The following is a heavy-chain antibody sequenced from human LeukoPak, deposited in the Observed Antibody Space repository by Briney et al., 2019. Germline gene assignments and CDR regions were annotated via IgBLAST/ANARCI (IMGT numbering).Heavy chain of an antibody. J-gene: IGHJ4*02. CDR2: IYYSGST. D-gene: IGHD6-6*01. CDR1: GGSISSSNW. V-gene: IGHV4-4*02. Sequence: SGTLSLTCVVSGGSISSSNWWCWVRQPPGKGLEWIGEIYYSGSTNYNPSLKSRVTISLDKSKNQFSLKLSSVTAADTAVYYCARIPYASSSGGVYWGQGTLVTVSS. CDR3: ARIPYASSSGGVY.